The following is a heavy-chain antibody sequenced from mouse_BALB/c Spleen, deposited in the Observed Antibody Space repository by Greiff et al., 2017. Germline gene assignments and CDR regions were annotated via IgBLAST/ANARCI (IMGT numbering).Heavy chain of an antibody. Sequence: EVQPQQSGGGLVQPGGSRKLSCAASGFTFSSFGMHWVRQAPEKGLEWVAYISSGSSTIYYADTVKGRFTISRDNPKNTLFLQMTSLRSEDTAMYYCARTPHYYGYYAMDYWGQGTSVTVSS. J-gene: IGHJ4*01. CDR1: GFTFSSFG. D-gene: IGHD1-2*01. V-gene: IGHV5-17*02. CDR2: ISSGSSTI. CDR3: ARTPHYYGYYAMDY.